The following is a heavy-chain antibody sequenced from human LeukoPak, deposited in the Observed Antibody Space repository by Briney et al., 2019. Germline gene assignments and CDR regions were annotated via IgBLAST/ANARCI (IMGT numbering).Heavy chain of an antibody. Sequence: GGSLRLSCAASRFTFSDCYMTWIRQAPGKGLEWVSYISSSGSTIYYADSVRGRFTISRDNAKKSLYLQMNSLRAEDTAVYYCARDLDQWLNHLDVWGQGTTVTVSS. CDR3: ARDLDQWLNHLDV. D-gene: IGHD3-22*01. CDR1: RFTFSDCY. CDR2: ISSSGSTI. V-gene: IGHV3-11*01. J-gene: IGHJ6*02.